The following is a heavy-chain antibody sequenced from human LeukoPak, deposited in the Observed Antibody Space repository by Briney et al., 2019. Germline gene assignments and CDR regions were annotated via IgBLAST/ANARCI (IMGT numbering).Heavy chain of an antibody. CDR2: ISYDGSNK. Sequence: GGSLRLSCAASGFTFSSYAMHWVRQAPGKGLEWVAVISYDGSNKYYADSVKGRFTISRDNSKNTLYLQMNSLRAEDTAVYYCAKFYGVGATDAFDIWGQGTMVTVSS. CDR1: GFTFSSYA. CDR3: AKFYGVGATDAFDI. D-gene: IGHD1-26*01. J-gene: IGHJ3*02. V-gene: IGHV3-30-3*02.